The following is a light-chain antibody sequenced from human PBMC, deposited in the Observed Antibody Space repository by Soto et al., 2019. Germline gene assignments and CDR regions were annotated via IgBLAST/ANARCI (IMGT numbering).Light chain of an antibody. CDR2: GAS. CDR3: QQYGSSPRVT. CDR1: QSVSSSY. V-gene: IGKV3-20*01. J-gene: IGKJ3*01. Sequence: ESVLTQSPGTLSLSPGERATLSCRASQSVSSSYLAWYQQKPSQAPRLLIYGASSRATGIPDRFSGSGSGTDFTLTISRLEPEDFAVYYCQQYGSSPRVTFGPGTKVDIK.